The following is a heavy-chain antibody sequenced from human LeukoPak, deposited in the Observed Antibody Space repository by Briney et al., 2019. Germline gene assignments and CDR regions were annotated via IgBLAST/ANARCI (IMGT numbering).Heavy chain of an antibody. D-gene: IGHD2-15*01. Sequence: GGSLRLSCAASGFTFSSYWMHWVRQAPGKGLVWVSRINSDGSSTSYADSVKGRFAISRDNAKNTLYLQMNSLRAEDTAVYYCARDRYCSGGSCYSYYYGMDVWGQGTTVTVSS. CDR1: GFTFSSYW. CDR3: ARDRYCSGGSCYSYYYGMDV. V-gene: IGHV3-74*01. CDR2: INSDGSST. J-gene: IGHJ6*02.